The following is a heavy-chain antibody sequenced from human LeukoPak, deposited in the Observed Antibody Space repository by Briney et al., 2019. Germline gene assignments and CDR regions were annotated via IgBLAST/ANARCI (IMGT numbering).Heavy chain of an antibody. V-gene: IGHV1-2*04. CDR1: GYTFTDYY. J-gene: IGHJ4*02. CDR3: ARPFIETPSLGALDY. D-gene: IGHD4-23*01. CDR2: INPDSGGT. Sequence: ASVKVSCKASGYTFTDYYMHWVRQAPGQGLEWMGWINPDSGGTNYAQNFQGWVTMTKDTSISTAYMELSRLRSDDTAVYYCARPFIETPSLGALDYWGQGTLVTVSS.